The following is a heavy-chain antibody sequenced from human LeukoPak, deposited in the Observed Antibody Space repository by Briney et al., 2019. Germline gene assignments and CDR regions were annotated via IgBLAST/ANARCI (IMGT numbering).Heavy chain of an antibody. V-gene: IGHV3-30*04. CDR1: GFTFSSYV. D-gene: IGHD3-10*01. J-gene: IGHJ4*02. CDR3: AKDRGFGVFFQSFFDY. Sequence: RGSLRLSCAASGFTFSSYVMHWVRQAPGKGLEWVAIISYDGSNEYYADSVKGRFTISRDNSKNTLYLQMNSLRAEDTAVYYCAKDRGFGVFFQSFFDYWGQGTLVTVSS. CDR2: ISYDGSNE.